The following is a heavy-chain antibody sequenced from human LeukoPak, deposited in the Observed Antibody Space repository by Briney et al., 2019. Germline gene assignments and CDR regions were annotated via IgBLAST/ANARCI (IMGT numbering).Heavy chain of an antibody. CDR1: GYNFISYY. Sequence: ASVKVSCKASGYNFISYYMHWVRQAPGQGLEWMGIINPSGGSPRYAQKFQGRLTMTRDMSTSTVYMKLSSLRSEDTSIYYCAAADMIFGVIIPPFWGPGTPVTISS. V-gene: IGHV1-46*01. D-gene: IGHD3-3*01. CDR2: INPSGGSP. CDR3: AAADMIFGVIIPPF. J-gene: IGHJ4*02.